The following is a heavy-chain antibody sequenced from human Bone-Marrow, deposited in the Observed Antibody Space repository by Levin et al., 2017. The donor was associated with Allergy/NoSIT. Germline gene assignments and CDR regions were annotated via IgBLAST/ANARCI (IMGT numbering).Heavy chain of an antibody. J-gene: IGHJ4*02. CDR3: AGDLELMTTVTTGLGY. CDR1: GYTFTSYA. Sequence: GESLKISCQASGYTFTSYAMHWVRQAPGQRLEWMGWINAGNGNTKYSQKFQGRVTITRDTSASTAYMELSSLRSEDTAVYYCAGDLELMTTVTTGLGYWGQGTLVTVSS. D-gene: IGHD4-17*01. V-gene: IGHV1-3*01. CDR2: INAGNGNT.